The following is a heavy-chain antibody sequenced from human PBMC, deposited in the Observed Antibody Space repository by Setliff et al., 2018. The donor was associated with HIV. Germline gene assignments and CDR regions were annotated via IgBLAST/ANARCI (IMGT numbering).Heavy chain of an antibody. D-gene: IGHD2-21*02. CDR3: AKELDCGGDCFAYFDS. CDR2: IQGDGSRT. Sequence: HPGGSLRLSCTASGFTFSSHAMSWVRQAPGKALEWVSLIQGDGSRTYYADSVKGRFTISRDNRKNSLYLQMNSLTDEDTAWYYCAKELDCGGDCFAYFDSWGQGTLVTVSS. CDR1: GFTFSSHA. V-gene: IGHV3-43D*04. J-gene: IGHJ4*02.